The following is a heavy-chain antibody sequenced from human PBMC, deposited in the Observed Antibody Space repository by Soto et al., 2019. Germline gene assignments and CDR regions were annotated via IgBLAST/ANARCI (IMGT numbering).Heavy chain of an antibody. CDR1: GGSISSYH. Sequence: SETLSLTCTVSGGSISSYHWSWIRQSAGKGLEWIGRIYTSGNTHYNPSLKSRVTVSIDTSKNQFFLTVNSVTAADTAVYYCARVRWRQQPQNHWGQGTLVTVSS. CDR2: IYTSGNT. J-gene: IGHJ4*02. D-gene: IGHD6-13*01. CDR3: ARVRWRQQPQNH. V-gene: IGHV4-4*07.